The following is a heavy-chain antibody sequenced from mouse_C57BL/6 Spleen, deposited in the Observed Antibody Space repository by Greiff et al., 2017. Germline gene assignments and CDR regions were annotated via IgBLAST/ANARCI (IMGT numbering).Heavy chain of an antibody. V-gene: IGHV1-55*01. CDR2: IYPGSGST. CDR3: AREKYYAMDY. J-gene: IGHJ4*01. Sequence: QVQLQQPGAELVQPWASVKMSCKASGYTFTSYWLTWVKQRPGQGLEWIGVIYPGSGSTNYNEKFKSKATLTVDTSSSTAYMQRSSLTSEDSAVYYCAREKYYAMDYWGQGTSVTVSS. CDR1: GYTFTSYW.